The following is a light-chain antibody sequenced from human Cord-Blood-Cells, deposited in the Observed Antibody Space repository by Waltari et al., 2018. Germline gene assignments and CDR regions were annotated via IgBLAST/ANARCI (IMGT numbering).Light chain of an antibody. CDR2: DAS. CDR1: ESVSSY. V-gene: IGKV3-11*01. CDR3: QQRSNWPWT. Sequence: EIVFTQSPATLSLSPGERATLSCRASESVSSYLAWYQQKPDQAPRLLIYDASNRATGIPARFSGIGSGTDFTLTISSLEPEDCAVYYCQQRSNWPWTFGQGTKVEIK. J-gene: IGKJ1*01.